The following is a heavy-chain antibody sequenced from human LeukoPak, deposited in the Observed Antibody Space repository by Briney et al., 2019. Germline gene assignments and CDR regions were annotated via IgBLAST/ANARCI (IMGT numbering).Heavy chain of an antibody. Sequence: KPSETLSLTCTVSGGSISSYYWSWIRQPPGKGLEWIGYIYYSGSTNYNPSLKSRVTISVDTSKNQFSLKLSSVTAADTAVYYCASPTIGGDHYFDYWGQGTLVTVSS. J-gene: IGHJ4*02. CDR2: IYYSGST. CDR1: GGSISSYY. CDR3: ASPTIGGDHYFDY. V-gene: IGHV4-59*08. D-gene: IGHD2-8*01.